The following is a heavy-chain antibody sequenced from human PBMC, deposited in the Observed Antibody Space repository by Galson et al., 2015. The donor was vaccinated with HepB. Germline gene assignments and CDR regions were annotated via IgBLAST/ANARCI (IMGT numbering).Heavy chain of an antibody. CDR2: MNPNSGNT. CDR1: GYTSTSYD. D-gene: IGHD4-17*01. CDR3: ARSRDAYGDYHPNWFDP. J-gene: IGHJ5*02. V-gene: IGHV1-8*01. Sequence: SVKVSCKASGYTSTSYDINWVRQATGQGLEWMGWMNPNSGNTGYAQKFQGRVTMTRDTSISTAYMELSSLRSEDTAVYYCARSRDAYGDYHPNWFDPWGQGTLVTVSS.